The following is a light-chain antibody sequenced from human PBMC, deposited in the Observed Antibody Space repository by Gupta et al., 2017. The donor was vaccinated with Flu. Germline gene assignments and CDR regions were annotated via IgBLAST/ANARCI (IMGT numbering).Light chain of an antibody. CDR3: ASWDDSLNGPV. CDR2: INN. Sequence: QSVLTQPPSESGTPGQRVTISFSGSSSNIGINTVNWYQQRPGAAPKLLIHINNQRPSGVPNRFSGSKSGTSASLAIIGLQSEDEADYYCASWDDSLNGPVFGGGTKLTVL. J-gene: IGLJ3*02. V-gene: IGLV1-44*01. CDR1: SSNIGINT.